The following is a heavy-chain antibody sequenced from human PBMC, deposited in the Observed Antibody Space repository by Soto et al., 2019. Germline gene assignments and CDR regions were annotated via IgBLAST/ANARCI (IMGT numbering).Heavy chain of an antibody. CDR2: LTGSGDDT. CDR1: GFSFSPYD. D-gene: IGHD5-12*01. J-gene: IGHJ5*02. Sequence: PGGSLRLSCVASGFSFSPYDMNWVRQAPGKGLEWVAGLTGSGDDTYYADSVKGRFTISRVNSKNILYLQMNNLRVDDTAIYYFVRERKGYLDTWGQGTLVTVP. CDR3: VRERKGYLDT. V-gene: IGHV3-23*01.